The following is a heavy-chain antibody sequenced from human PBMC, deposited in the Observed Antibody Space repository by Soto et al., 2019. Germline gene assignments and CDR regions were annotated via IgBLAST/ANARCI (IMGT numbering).Heavy chain of an antibody. CDR1: GYTFNTYG. Sequence: QAQLLQSGGELKKSGASVKVSCKASGYTFNTYGISWVRQAPGQGLEWMAWISIHNGNTNFAQKFQGRVTLTTDTSTIAANMELRSLRSDDTAVYSCARMTTVDNSHYYMDVWGKGTTVTVSS. V-gene: IGHV1-18*04. D-gene: IGHD4-4*01. CDR2: ISIHNGNT. J-gene: IGHJ6*03. CDR3: ARMTTVDNSHYYMDV.